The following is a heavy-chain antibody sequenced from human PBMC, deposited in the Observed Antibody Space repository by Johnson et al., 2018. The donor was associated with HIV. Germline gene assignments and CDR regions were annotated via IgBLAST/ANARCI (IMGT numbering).Heavy chain of an antibody. CDR1: GFSFSTYT. D-gene: IGHD3-10*01. J-gene: IGHJ3*02. CDR3: VRGGSDAFDI. CDR2: ISSNGDST. Sequence: VQLVEFGGGLVQRGGSLRLSCAVSGFSFSTYTMNWVRHVPGKGLEYVSGISSNGDSTFYAKSVQGRFTISRDNSKKKLYLQMGSLRAEDMAVYYCVRGGSDAFDIWGQGTMVTVSS. V-gene: IGHV3-64*01.